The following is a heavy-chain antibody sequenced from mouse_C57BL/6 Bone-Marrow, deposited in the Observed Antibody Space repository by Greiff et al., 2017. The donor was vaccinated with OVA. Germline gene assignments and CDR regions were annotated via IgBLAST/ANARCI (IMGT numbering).Heavy chain of an antibody. J-gene: IGHJ3*01. CDR1: GYTFTSYW. CDR2: IDPSDSYT. CDR3: AREETYYYGSSYGFAD. D-gene: IGHD1-1*01. Sequence: QVQLQQPGAELVKPGASVKLSCKASGYTFTSYWMQWVKQRPGQGLEWIGEIDPSDSYTNYNQKFKGKATLTVDTSSSTAYMRLSSLTSEDSTVYYCAREETYYYGSSYGFADWGQGTMVTVSA. V-gene: IGHV1-50*01.